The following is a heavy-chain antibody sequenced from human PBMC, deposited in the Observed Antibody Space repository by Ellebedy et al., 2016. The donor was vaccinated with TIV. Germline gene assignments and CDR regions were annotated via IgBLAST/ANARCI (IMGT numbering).Heavy chain of an antibody. J-gene: IGHJ2*01. V-gene: IGHV1-69*06. CDR1: GGTFSTYA. D-gene: IGHD5-24*01. CDR3: AGDRAPDGRNWFFDL. CDR2: TIPIFGTT. Sequence: AASVKVSCKASGGTFSTYAISWVRQAPGQGLDWLGGTIPIFGTTNYAQKCQGRVTLTADRSTNTAYLALSGMRSEDTAVYYSAGDRAPDGRNWFFDLWGRGTLVTVSS.